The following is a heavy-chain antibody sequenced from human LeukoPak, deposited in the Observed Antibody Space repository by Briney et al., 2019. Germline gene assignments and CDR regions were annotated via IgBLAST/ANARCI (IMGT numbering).Heavy chain of an antibody. V-gene: IGHV3-15*01. Sequence: PGGSLRLSCAAYRFTFSNAWMSWVRQAPGKGLEWVGRIKSKTDGGTTDYAAPVKGRFTISRDDSKNTLYLQMNSLKTEDTAVYYCTTAPLPNYDILTGYYSDYWGPGTLVSVSS. J-gene: IGHJ4*02. CDR2: IKSKTDGGTT. CDR1: RFTFSNAW. D-gene: IGHD3-9*01. CDR3: TTAPLPNYDILTGYYSDY.